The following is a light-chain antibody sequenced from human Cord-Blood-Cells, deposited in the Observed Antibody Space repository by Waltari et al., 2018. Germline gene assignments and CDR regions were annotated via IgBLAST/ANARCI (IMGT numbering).Light chain of an antibody. CDR1: QSISSY. CDR3: QQSYSTPL. J-gene: IGKJ4*01. Sequence: PSSLSASVGDRVTITCRASQSISSYLNWYQQKPGKAPKLLIYAASSLQSGVPSRFSGSGSGTDFTLTISSLQPEDFATYYCQQSYSTPLFGGGTKVEIK. CDR2: AAS. V-gene: IGKV1-39*01.